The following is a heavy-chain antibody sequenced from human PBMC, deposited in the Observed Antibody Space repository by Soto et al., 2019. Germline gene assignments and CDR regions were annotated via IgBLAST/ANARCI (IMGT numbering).Heavy chain of an antibody. Sequence: PSETLSLTCTVSGVSISSSSYYWGWIRQPPGKRLEWIGSIYYSGSTYYNPSLKSRVTISVDTSKNTLYLQMNSLRAEDTAVYYCARGAAAARLDAFDIWGQGTMVTVSS. CDR2: IYYSGST. J-gene: IGHJ3*02. CDR1: GVSISSSSYY. D-gene: IGHD6-13*01. CDR3: ARGAAAARLDAFDI. V-gene: IGHV4-39*01.